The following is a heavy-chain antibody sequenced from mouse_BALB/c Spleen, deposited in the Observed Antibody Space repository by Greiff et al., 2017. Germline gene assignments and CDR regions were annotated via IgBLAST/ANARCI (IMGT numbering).Heavy chain of an antibody. CDR1: GYSFTGYY. V-gene: IGHV1-31*01. Sequence: EVQLQESGPELVKPGASVKISCKASGYSFTGYYMHWVKQSHVKSLEWIGRINPYNGATSYNQNFKDKASLTVDKSSSTAYMELHSLTSEDSAVYYCARGGNYVFPYAMDYWGQGTSVTVSS. J-gene: IGHJ4*01. D-gene: IGHD2-1*01. CDR2: INPYNGAT. CDR3: ARGGNYVFPYAMDY.